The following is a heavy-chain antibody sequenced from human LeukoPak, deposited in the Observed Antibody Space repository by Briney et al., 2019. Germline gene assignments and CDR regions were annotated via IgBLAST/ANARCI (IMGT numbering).Heavy chain of an antibody. CDR1: GLTFSTYA. V-gene: IGHV3-64*01. Sequence: GGSLRLSCAASGLTFSTYAMHWVRQAPGKGLEYVSAISSNGGSTYYANSVKGRFTISRDNSKNTLFLQMGILRAEDMAVYSCARAPLYSSGRGTDYWGQGTLVTVSS. J-gene: IGHJ4*02. CDR3: ARAPLYSSGRGTDY. CDR2: ISSNGGST. D-gene: IGHD6-19*01.